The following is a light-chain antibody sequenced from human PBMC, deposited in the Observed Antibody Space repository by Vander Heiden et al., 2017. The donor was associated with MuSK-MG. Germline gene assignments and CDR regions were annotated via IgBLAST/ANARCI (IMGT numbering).Light chain of an antibody. V-gene: IGKV1-39*01. CDR2: AAS. Sequence: DIQMTQSPSSLSASVGDRVTITCRASQSISSYLNWYQQKPGKAPKLLIYAASSLQSGVPSRFSGSGSRTDFTLTISSLQPEDFATYYCQQCDSTPGTFGQGTKVEIK. J-gene: IGKJ1*01. CDR3: QQCDSTPGT. CDR1: QSISSY.